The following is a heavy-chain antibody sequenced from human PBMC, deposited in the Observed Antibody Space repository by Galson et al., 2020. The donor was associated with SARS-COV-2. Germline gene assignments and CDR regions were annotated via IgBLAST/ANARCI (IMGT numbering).Heavy chain of an antibody. J-gene: IGHJ4*02. CDR2: IYYSGST. Sequence: SQTLSLTCTVSGGSISSSSYYWGWIRQPPGKGLEWIGSIYYSGSTYYNPSLKSRVTISVDTSKNQFSLKLSSVTAADTAVYYCARHIDILTGYPIHYFDYWGQGTLVTVSS. CDR3: ARHIDILTGYPIHYFDY. D-gene: IGHD3-9*01. V-gene: IGHV4-39*01. CDR1: GGSISSSSYY.